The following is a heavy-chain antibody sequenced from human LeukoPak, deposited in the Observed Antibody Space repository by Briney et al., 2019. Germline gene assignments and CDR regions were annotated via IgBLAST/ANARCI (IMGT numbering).Heavy chain of an antibody. V-gene: IGHV1-8*02. J-gene: IGHJ4*02. CDR2: MNPNSGNT. D-gene: IGHD3-3*01. CDR3: ARWKWTYYDFWSGYDTDY. Sequence: GSSVKVSYKASGGTFSSYAISWVRQATGQGLEWMGWMNPNSGNTGYAQKFQGRVTMTRNTSISTAYMELSSLRSEDTAVYYCARWKWTYYDFWSGYDTDYWGQGTLVTVSS. CDR1: GGTFSSYA.